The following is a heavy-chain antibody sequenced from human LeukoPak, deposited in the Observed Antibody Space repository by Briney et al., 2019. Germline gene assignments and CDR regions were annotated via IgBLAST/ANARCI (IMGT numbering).Heavy chain of an antibody. D-gene: IGHD5-12*01. V-gene: IGHV4-30-4*01. CDR1: GGSISSGDYY. Sequence: PSETLSLTCTVSGGSISSGDYYWSWIRQPPGKGLEWIGYIYYSGSTYYNPSLKSRVTISVDTSKNQFSLKLSSVTAADTAVYYCARTTIRYWFDPWGQGTLVTVSS. J-gene: IGHJ5*02. CDR2: IYYSGST. CDR3: ARTTIRYWFDP.